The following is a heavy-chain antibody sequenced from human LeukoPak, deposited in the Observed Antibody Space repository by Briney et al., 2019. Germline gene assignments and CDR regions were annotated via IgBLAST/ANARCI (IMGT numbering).Heavy chain of an antibody. D-gene: IGHD3-10*01. CDR2: IKQDGSEK. Sequence: PGGSLRLSCAASGFTFSSYWMSWVRQAPGKGREGVANIKQDGSEKYYVDSVKGRFTISRDKAKNSLYLQMNSLRAEDTAVYYCARGVATMVRYYYYGMDVWGQGTTVTVSS. CDR1: GFTFSSYW. CDR3: ARGVATMVRYYYYGMDV. J-gene: IGHJ6*02. V-gene: IGHV3-7*03.